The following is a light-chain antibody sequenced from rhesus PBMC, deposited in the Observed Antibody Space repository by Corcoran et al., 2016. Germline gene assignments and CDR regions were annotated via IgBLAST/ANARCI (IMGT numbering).Light chain of an antibody. J-gene: IGLJ1*01. V-gene: IGLV2-32*01. Sequence: QAALTQPRSVSGSPGQSVTISCTGTSSDIGGYNYVSWYQQHPGTAPKLMIYEVSKGPSGVSDLFSGSKSGNTASLTISGLQAEDEADYYCCSYAGSYAYIFGAGTRLTVL. CDR1: SSDIGGYNY. CDR3: CSYAGSYAYI. CDR2: EVS.